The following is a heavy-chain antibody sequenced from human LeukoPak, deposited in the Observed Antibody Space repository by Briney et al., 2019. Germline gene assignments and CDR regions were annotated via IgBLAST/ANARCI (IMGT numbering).Heavy chain of an antibody. D-gene: IGHD5-24*01. CDR3: VRVRVATMRPPDY. CDR2: IWYDGSNK. Sequence: GSLRLPFAASGFTVSSFGSHWVRQAPGKGLEWVAVIWYDGSNKKYVDSVKGRFTISRGNSKNTLYLQMNSLRAEDTAVYYCVRVRVATMRPPDYWGQGTLVTVSS. J-gene: IGHJ4*01. CDR1: GFTVSSFG. V-gene: IGHV3-33*01.